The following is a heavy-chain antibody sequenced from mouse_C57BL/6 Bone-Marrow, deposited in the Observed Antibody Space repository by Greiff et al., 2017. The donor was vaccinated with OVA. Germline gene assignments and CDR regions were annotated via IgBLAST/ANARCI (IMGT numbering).Heavy chain of an antibody. Sequence: QVQLQHSGAELARPGASVKLSCKASGYTFTSYGISWVKQRTGQGLEWIGEIYPRSGNTYYNEKFKGKATLTADKSSSTAYMELRSLTSEDSAVYFCASYYGSSYYYAMDYWGQGTSVTVSS. D-gene: IGHD1-1*01. CDR3: ASYYGSSYYYAMDY. CDR1: GYTFTSYG. V-gene: IGHV1-81*01. J-gene: IGHJ4*01. CDR2: IYPRSGNT.